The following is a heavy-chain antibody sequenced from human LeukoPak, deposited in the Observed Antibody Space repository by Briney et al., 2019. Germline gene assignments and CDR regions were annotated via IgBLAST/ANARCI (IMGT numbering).Heavy chain of an antibody. CDR2: IYYSGST. D-gene: IGHD6-13*01. J-gene: IGHJ3*02. Sequence: SETLSLTCTVSGGSISSYYWSWIRQPPGKGLEWIGYIYYSGSTNYNPSLKSRVTISVDTSKNRFSLKLSSVTAADTAVYYCASEQLVSHAFDIWGQGTMVTVSS. V-gene: IGHV4-59*01. CDR3: ASEQLVSHAFDI. CDR1: GGSISSYY.